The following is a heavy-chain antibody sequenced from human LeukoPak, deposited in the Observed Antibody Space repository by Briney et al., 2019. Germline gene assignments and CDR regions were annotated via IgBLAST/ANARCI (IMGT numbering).Heavy chain of an antibody. CDR2: INHSGST. D-gene: IGHD3-10*01. Sequence: SETLSLTCAVSGGSFSGYYWSWIRQPPGKGLEWIGEINHSGSTNYNPSLKSRVTISVDTSKNQFSLKLSSVTAADTAVYYCARKDSITMVRGVIGYFDYWGQGTLVTVSS. CDR1: GGSFSGYY. CDR3: ARKDSITMVRGVIGYFDY. J-gene: IGHJ4*02. V-gene: IGHV4-34*01.